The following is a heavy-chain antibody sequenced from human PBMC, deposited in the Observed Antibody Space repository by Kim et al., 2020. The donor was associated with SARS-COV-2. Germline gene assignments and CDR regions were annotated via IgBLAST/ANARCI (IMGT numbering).Heavy chain of an antibody. D-gene: IGHD1-1*01. CDR2: T. CDR3: ARGSRTYYFDY. J-gene: IGHJ4*02. V-gene: IGHV4-59*09. Sequence: THYNPSLKSRVTISVDTSKNQFSLKLSSVTAADTAVYYCARGSRTYYFDYWGQGTLVTVSS.